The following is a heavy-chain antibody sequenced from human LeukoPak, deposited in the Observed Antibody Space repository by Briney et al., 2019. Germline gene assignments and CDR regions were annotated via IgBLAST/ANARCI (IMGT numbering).Heavy chain of an antibody. J-gene: IGHJ1*01. V-gene: IGHV4-34*01. Sequence: SETLSLTCAVYGGSFSGYYWSWIRQPPGKGLEWIGEINHSGSTNYNPSLKSRVTISVDTSKNQFSLKLSSVTAADTAVYYCARGRFSGSYYVYFQHWSQGTLVTVSS. CDR1: GGSFSGYY. CDR3: ARGRFSGSYYVYFQH. CDR2: INHSGST. D-gene: IGHD1-26*01.